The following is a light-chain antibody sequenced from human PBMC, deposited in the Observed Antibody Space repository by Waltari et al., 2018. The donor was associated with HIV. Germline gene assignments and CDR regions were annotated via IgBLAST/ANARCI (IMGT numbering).Light chain of an antibody. Sequence: EIVMTQSPATVYVSTGESATLSCRASQSVGRSLAWYQKKPGQAPRILIYGGSDRVYGLPTRFSGSGSGTEFTLTISSLQSEDFAVYFCQQYAKWPPLTFGQGTRLEMK. CDR2: GGS. J-gene: IGKJ5*01. CDR1: QSVGRS. CDR3: QQYAKWPPLT. V-gene: IGKV3-15*01.